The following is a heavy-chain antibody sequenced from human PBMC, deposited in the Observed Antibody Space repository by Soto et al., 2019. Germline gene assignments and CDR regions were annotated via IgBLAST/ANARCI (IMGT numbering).Heavy chain of an antibody. Sequence: ASLKVSCKASGYTFTGYYMHWVRQAPGQGLEWMGWIKPNSGGTNYAQKFQGWVTMTRDTSISTAYMELSRLRSDDTAVYYCARESCSGDSCYYYGMDVWGQGTKVTVAS. CDR1: GYTFTGYY. V-gene: IGHV1-2*04. J-gene: IGHJ6*02. CDR3: ARESCSGDSCYYYGMDV. CDR2: IKPNSGGT. D-gene: IGHD2-15*01.